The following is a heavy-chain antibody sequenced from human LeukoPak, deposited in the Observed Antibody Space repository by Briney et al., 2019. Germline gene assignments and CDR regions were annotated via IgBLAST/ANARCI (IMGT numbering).Heavy chain of an antibody. V-gene: IGHV3-53*01. CDR2: LYTGGGT. CDR1: GFSVRTTY. Sequence: GGSLRLSCAASGFSVRTTYMSWVRQAPGKGLEWVSVLYTGGGTDHADSVKGRFTISRDNSKNTLSLQMNSLRAEDTAVYYCANGDGYNDLDYWGQGTLVTVSS. D-gene: IGHD5-24*01. CDR3: ANGDGYNDLDY. J-gene: IGHJ4*02.